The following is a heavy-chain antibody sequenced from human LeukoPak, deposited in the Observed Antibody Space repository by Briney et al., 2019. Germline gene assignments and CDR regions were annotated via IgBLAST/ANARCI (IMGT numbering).Heavy chain of an antibody. CDR1: GYTFTSYG. J-gene: IGHJ2*01. CDR3: ARLGGYSGYDSDWYFDL. V-gene: IGHV1-18*01. CDR2: ISAYNGNT. D-gene: IGHD5-12*01. Sequence: ASVKASCKASGYTFTSYGISWVRQAPGQGLEWMGWISAYNGNTNYAQKLQGRVTMTTDTSTSTAYMELRSLRSDDTAVYYCARLGGYSGYDSDWYFDLWGRGTLVTVSS.